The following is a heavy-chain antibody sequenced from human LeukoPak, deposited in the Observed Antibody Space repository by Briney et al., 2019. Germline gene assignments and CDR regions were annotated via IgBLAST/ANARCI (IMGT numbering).Heavy chain of an antibody. V-gene: IGHV3-7*03. J-gene: IGHJ4*02. CDR3: ARDQSRRSDY. CDR2: IKEDGSEE. Sequence: GGSLRLSCAASGFTFSSYWMTWVRQAPGKGLEWVAIIKEDGSEEYYVDPVKGRFTISRDNAKNSLYLQMNSLGVEDTAVYYCARDQSRRSDYWGQGTLVTVSS. CDR1: GFTFSSYW.